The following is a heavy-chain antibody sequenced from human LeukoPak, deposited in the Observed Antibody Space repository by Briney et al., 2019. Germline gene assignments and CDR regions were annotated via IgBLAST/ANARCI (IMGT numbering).Heavy chain of an antibody. CDR1: GFTFSSYG. CDR2: IWYDGSNK. Sequence: PGGSLRLSCAASGFTFSSYGMHWVRQAPGKGLEWVAVIWYDGSNKYYADSVKGRFTISRDNSKNTLYLQMNGLRAEDTAVYYCASSSGWSFDDDYWGQGTLVTVSS. CDR3: ASSSGWSFDDDY. J-gene: IGHJ4*02. V-gene: IGHV3-33*01. D-gene: IGHD6-19*01.